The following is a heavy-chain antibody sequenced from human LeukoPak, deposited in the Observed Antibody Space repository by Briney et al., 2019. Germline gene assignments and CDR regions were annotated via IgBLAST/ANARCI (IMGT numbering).Heavy chain of an antibody. J-gene: IGHJ4*02. CDR2: IYHSGKP. Sequence: SETLSLTCTVSGGSISITTSYWAWIRQPPGKGLEWIASIYHSGKPYYNPSLKSRVSISVDTSKNQFSLKLNSVTAADTAVYYCARRNGLFDYWGQGTLVTVSS. V-gene: IGHV4-39*01. D-gene: IGHD1-1*01. CDR3: ARRNGLFDY. CDR1: GGSISITTSY.